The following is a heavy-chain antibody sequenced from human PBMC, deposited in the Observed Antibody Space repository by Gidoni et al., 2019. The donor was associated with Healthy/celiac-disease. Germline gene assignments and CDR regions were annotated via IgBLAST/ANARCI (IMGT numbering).Heavy chain of an antibody. CDR3: ARSCSCSSGGAFDI. V-gene: IGHV4-39*07. Sequence: QLQLQESGPGLVKPSETLPLTCTVSGGSISSSSYYWGWIRQPPGKGLEWIGSIYYSGSTYYNPSLKSRVTISVDTSKNQFSLKLSSVTAADTAVYYCARSCSCSSGGAFDIWGQGTMVTVSS. D-gene: IGHD6-13*01. CDR1: GGSISSSSYY. CDR2: IYYSGST. J-gene: IGHJ3*02.